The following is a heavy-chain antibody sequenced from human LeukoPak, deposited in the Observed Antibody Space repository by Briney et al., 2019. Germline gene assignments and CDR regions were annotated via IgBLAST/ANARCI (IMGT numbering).Heavy chain of an antibody. CDR2: ISASGDVT. V-gene: IGHV3-23*01. D-gene: IGHD1-1*01. Sequence: GGSLRLSCAASGFTFSKFPMGWVRQAPGRGLEWVSAISASGDVTFYADSLRGRFTISRDDSKSTLYLQMNGLRAEDTAIFYCAKSLFTSATGTGRAFHIWGQGTRVTVSS. CDR3: AKSLFTSATGTGRAFHI. CDR1: GFTFSKFP. J-gene: IGHJ3*02.